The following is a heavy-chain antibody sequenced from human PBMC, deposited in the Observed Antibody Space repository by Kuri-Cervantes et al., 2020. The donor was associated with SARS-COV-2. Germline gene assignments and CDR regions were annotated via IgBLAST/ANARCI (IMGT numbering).Heavy chain of an antibody. CDR1: GFTFSSYS. CDR3: AKIPFYDSSGYYSNY. V-gene: IGHV3-21*01. D-gene: IGHD3-22*01. CDR2: ISSSSSYI. J-gene: IGHJ4*02. Sequence: GEYLKISCAASGFTFSSYSMNWVRQAPGKGLQWVSSISSSSSYIYYADSVKGRFTISRDNSKNTLYLQVNSLRAEDTAVYYCAKIPFYDSSGYYSNYWGQGTLVTVSS.